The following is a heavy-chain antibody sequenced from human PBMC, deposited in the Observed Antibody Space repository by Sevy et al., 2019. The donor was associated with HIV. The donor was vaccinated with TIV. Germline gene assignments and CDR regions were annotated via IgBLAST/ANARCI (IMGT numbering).Heavy chain of an antibody. V-gene: IGHV1-2*07. D-gene: IGHD3-3*01. CDR1: GYTFSDYY. CDR2: INPNSCGT. J-gene: IGHJ6*02. Sequence: ASVKVSCKAYGYTFSDYYMHWVRQAPGQGLEWMGWINPNSCGTNYEHKFQGRVTMTRETSISTAYMELSSLRSDDTAIYYCARGMSAYLLANGMDVWGQGTTVTVSS. CDR3: ARGMSAYLLANGMDV.